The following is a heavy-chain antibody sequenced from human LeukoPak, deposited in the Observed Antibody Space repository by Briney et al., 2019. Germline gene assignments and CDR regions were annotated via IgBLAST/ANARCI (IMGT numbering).Heavy chain of an antibody. J-gene: IGHJ4*02. V-gene: IGHV4-59*12. Sequence: PSETLSLTCTVSGGSISSYYWSWIRQPPGKGLEWIGYIYYSGSTNYNPSLKSRVTISVDTSKNQFSLKLSSVTAADTAVYYCARRRVLYAPRVGAATNFDYWGQGTLVTVSS. CDR2: IYYSGST. CDR1: GGSISSYY. CDR3: ARRRVLYAPRVGAATNFDY. D-gene: IGHD1-26*01.